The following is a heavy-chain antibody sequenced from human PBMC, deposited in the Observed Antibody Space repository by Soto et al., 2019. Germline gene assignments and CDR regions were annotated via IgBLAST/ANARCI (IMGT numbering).Heavy chain of an antibody. CDR2: IIPIFGTA. CDR3: ARDAGGTTVALGMDV. D-gene: IGHD4-17*01. V-gene: IGHV1-69*01. CDR1: GGTFSSYA. J-gene: IGHJ6*02. Sequence: QVQLVQSGAEVKKPGSSVKVSCKASGGTFSSYAISWVRQAPGQGLEWMGGIIPIFGTANYAQKFQGRVTITADESTSTAYMELSIRRSEDTAVYDCARDAGGTTVALGMDVWGQGTTVTVSS.